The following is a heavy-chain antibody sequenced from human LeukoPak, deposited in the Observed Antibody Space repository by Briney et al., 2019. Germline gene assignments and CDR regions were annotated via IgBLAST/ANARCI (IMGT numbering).Heavy chain of an antibody. CDR1: GYSISSGYY. CDR3: ARGPGVPVAIGEDY. V-gene: IGHV4-38-2*02. CDR2: IYHSGST. D-gene: IGHD2-2*02. J-gene: IGHJ4*02. Sequence: SETLSLTCTVSGYSISSGYYWGWIRQPPGKGLEWIGSIYHSGSTYYNPSLKSRVTISVDTSKNQFSLKLSSVTAADTAVYYCARGPGVPVAIGEDYWGQGTLVTVSS.